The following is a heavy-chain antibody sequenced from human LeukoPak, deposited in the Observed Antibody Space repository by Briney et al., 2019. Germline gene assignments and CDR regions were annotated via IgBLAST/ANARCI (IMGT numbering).Heavy chain of an antibody. D-gene: IGHD2-15*01. CDR1: GYTFTGYY. V-gene: IGHV1-2*02. Sequence: GASVKVSCKASGYTFTGYYMHWVRQAPGQGLEWIGWINPNSGGTNYAQKFQGRVTMTRDTSISTAYMELSRLRSDDTAVYYCARELGYCSGGSCYSYFDYWGQGTLVTVSS. CDR3: ARELGYCSGGSCYSYFDY. CDR2: INPNSGGT. J-gene: IGHJ4*02.